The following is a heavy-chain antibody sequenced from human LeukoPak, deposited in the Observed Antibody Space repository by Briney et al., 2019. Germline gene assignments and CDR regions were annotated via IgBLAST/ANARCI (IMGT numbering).Heavy chain of an antibody. CDR2: MSPNSGNT. CDR1: GYTFSSYD. CDR3: ARVGGTGPYYYYYYYMDV. Sequence: ASVKVSCKASGYTFSSYDINWVRQATGQGLEWMGWMSPNSGNTGYAQKFQGRVTMTRNTSINTAYMELSSLRSEDTAVYYCARVGGTGPYYYYYYYMDVWGKGTLVTVSS. V-gene: IGHV1-8*01. D-gene: IGHD4-23*01. J-gene: IGHJ6*03.